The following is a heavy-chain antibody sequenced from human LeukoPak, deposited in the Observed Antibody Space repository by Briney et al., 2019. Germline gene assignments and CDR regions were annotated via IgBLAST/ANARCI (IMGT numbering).Heavy chain of an antibody. D-gene: IGHD5-12*01. CDR1: GLTVSSNY. Sequence: RGSLRLSCAASGLTVSSNYMSWVRQAPGKGLEWVSLIYSGSSTYYADSVKGRFTISRDKSKNTLYLQMSSLRVEDTAVYYCAMGAIVATIDYWGQGTLVTVSS. V-gene: IGHV3-66*01. CDR3: AMGAIVATIDY. J-gene: IGHJ4*02. CDR2: IYSGSST.